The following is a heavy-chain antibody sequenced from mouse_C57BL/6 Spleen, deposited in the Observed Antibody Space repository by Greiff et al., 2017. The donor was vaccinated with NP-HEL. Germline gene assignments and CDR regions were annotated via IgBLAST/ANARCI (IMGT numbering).Heavy chain of an antibody. CDR3: ASILYYGSTYWYFDG. D-gene: IGHD1-1*01. CDR1: GYTFTSYW. V-gene: IGHV1-64*01. J-gene: IGHJ1*03. CDR2: IHPNSGST. Sequence: QVQLQQPGAELVKPGASVKLSCKASGYTFTSYWMHWVKQRPGQGLEWIGMIHPNSGSTNYNEKFKSKATLTVDKSSSTAYMQLSSLTAEDSAVYYCASILYYGSTYWYFDGWGTGTTVTVAS.